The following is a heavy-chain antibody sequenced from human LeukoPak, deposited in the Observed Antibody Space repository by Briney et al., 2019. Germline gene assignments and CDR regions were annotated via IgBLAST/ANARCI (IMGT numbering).Heavy chain of an antibody. D-gene: IGHD3-22*01. CDR1: GFTFSSYA. Sequence: GGSLRLSCAASGFTFSSYAMHWVRQAPGKGLEWVAVISYDGSNKYYADSVKGRFTISRDNSKNTLYLQMNSLRAEDTAVYYCARGGSDYYDSSGYYYFDYWGQGTLVTVSS. CDR3: ARGGSDYYDSSGYYYFDY. CDR2: ISYDGSNK. J-gene: IGHJ4*02. V-gene: IGHV3-30-3*01.